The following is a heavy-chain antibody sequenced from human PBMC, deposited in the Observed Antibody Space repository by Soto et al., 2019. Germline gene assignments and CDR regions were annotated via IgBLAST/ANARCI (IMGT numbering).Heavy chain of an antibody. CDR3: AKIVRSGYYAAAVDY. CDR1: GFTFSSYA. J-gene: IGHJ4*02. CDR2: IGGSAAST. D-gene: IGHD3-22*01. Sequence: EVQLLESGGGLVQPGGSLRLSCAASGFTFSSYAMSWVRQAPGKGLEWVSVIGGSAASTYYADSVKGRFTISRDDSKNTLYLQMNSLRAEDTAVYYCAKIVRSGYYAAAVDYWGQGTLVTASS. V-gene: IGHV3-23*01.